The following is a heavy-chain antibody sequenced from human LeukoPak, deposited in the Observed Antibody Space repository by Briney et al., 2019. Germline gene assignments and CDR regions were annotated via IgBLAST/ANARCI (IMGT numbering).Heavy chain of an antibody. CDR1: GYTFTGYY. CDR3: ARDSRYWWEQYYYYYYMDV. J-gene: IGHJ6*03. CDR2: INPNSGGT. Sequence: ASVTVSCKASGYTFTGYYMHWVRQAPGQGLEWMGWINPNSGGTNYAQKFQGRVTMTRDTSISTAYMELSRLRSDDTAVYYCARDSRYWWEQYYYYYYMDVWGKGTTVTVSS. D-gene: IGHD3-22*01. V-gene: IGHV1-2*02.